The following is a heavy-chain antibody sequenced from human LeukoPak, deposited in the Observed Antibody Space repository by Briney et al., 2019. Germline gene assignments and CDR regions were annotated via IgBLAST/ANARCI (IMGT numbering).Heavy chain of an antibody. J-gene: IGHJ6*03. CDR3: AKDWAVAGNSYKYYYMDV. D-gene: IGHD6-19*01. CDR2: ISGNGGST. V-gene: IGHV3-23*01. Sequence: PGGSLRLSCAASGFTFNSYGMHWVRQAPGKGLEWVSAISGNGGSTYYADSVKGRFTISRDKSKNTLYLQMHSLRAEDTAVYYCAKDWAVAGNSYKYYYMDVWGKGTTVTISS. CDR1: GFTFNSYG.